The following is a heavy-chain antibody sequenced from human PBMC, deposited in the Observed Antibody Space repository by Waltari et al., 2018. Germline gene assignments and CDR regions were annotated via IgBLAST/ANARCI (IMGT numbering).Heavy chain of an antibody. CDR3: ARGGSLNIVATIPPVFDY. J-gene: IGHJ4*02. CDR2: INHSGST. CDR1: GGSFSGYY. Sequence: QVQLQQWGAGLLKPSETLSLTCAVYGGSFSGYYWSWIRQPPGKGLEWIGEINHSGSTNYNPSLKSRVTISVDTSKNQFSLKLSSVTAADTAVYYCARGGSLNIVATIPPVFDYWGQGTLVTVSS. D-gene: IGHD5-12*01. V-gene: IGHV4-34*01.